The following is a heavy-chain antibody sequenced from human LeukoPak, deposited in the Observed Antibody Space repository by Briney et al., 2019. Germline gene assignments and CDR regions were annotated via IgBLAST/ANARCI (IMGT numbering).Heavy chain of an antibody. V-gene: IGHV3-23*01. CDR3: AKAEVRGVIPYYFDY. CDR2: ISGSGGST. Sequence: PGGSLRLSCAASGFTFSIYWMSWVRQAPGKGLEWVSAISGSGGSTYYADSVKGRFTISRDNSKNTLYLQMNSLRAEDTAVYYCAKAEVRGVIPYYFDYWGQGTLVTVSS. D-gene: IGHD3-10*01. CDR1: GFTFSIYW. J-gene: IGHJ4*02.